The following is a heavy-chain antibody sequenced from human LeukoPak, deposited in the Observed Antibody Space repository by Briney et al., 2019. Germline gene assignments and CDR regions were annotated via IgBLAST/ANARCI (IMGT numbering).Heavy chain of an antibody. CDR3: ARVWWYSSSWYWDF. Sequence: GGSLRLSCAVAGFTFSRYWMSWVRQAPGKGLERVAYIKQDGSEKYYVDSVRGRFTISGDNAKNSVFLQMNSLRAEDTALYYCARVWWYSSSWYWDFWGQGTLVTVAS. V-gene: IGHV3-7*01. J-gene: IGHJ4*02. D-gene: IGHD6-13*01. CDR2: IKQDGSEK. CDR1: GFTFSRYW.